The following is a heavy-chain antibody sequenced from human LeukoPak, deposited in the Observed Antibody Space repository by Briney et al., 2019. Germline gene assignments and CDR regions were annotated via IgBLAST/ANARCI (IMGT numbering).Heavy chain of an antibody. D-gene: IGHD1-14*01. V-gene: IGHV5-51*01. J-gene: IGHJ3*02. CDR3: ARSEPRGRSFDI. CDR1: GYTFTTYW. Sequence: GESLQISCKGSGYTFTTYWIGWVRQMPGKGLGWMGVIYPGDSDTRYSPSFQGQVTISADKSISTAYLQWTSLKASDTAMFYCARSEPRGRSFDIWGHGTMVTVSS. CDR2: IYPGDSDT.